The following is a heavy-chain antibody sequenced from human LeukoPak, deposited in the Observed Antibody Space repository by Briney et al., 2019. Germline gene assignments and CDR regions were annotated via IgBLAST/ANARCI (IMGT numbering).Heavy chain of an antibody. D-gene: IGHD2-2*01. CDR3: AKAIGYCSSTSCLGGDFDY. V-gene: IGHV3-23*01. CDR2: ISGSGGST. Sequence: GGSLRLSCAASGFTFSSYAMTWVRQAPGKGLEWVSAISGSGGSTYYADSVKGRFTISRDNSKNTLYLQMNSLRAEDTAVYYCAKAIGYCSSTSCLGGDFDYWGQGTLVTVSS. CDR1: GFTFSSYA. J-gene: IGHJ4*02.